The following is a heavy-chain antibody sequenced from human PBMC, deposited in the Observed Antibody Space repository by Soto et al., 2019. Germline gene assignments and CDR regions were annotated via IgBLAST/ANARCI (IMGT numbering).Heavy chain of an antibody. Sequence: ASVKVSCKASGYSFTNNDVSWVRQATGQGLEWMGWMNPGSGDTGYAQKFPGRVTMTRDISIATAYMELSSLRSDDTAIYYCARMATFGSLNWFDPWGQGTLVTVSS. D-gene: IGHD3-16*01. CDR1: GYSFTNND. CDR3: ARMATFGSLNWFDP. CDR2: MNPGSGDT. J-gene: IGHJ5*02. V-gene: IGHV1-8*01.